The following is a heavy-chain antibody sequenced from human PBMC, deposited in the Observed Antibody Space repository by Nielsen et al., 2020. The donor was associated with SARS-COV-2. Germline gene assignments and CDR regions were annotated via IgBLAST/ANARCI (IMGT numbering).Heavy chain of an antibody. D-gene: IGHD6-13*01. J-gene: IGHJ4*02. CDR1: DGSISSSSYF. CDR2: IFYRGST. CDR3: TREYSSSPDC. Sequence: SETLSLTCTVSDGSISSSSYFWDWIRQPPGKGLEWIGSIFYRGSTYYNPSLKGRVAVSVDTSKNQFSLKLNSVTAADAAVYFCTREYSSSPDCWGQGTLVTVSS. V-gene: IGHV4-39*02.